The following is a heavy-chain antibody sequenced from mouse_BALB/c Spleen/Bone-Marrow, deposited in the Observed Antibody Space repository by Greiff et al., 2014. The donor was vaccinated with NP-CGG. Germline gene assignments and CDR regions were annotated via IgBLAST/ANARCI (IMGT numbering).Heavy chain of an antibody. V-gene: IGHV14-3*02. CDR3: ARYYYGSSYVDY. Sequence: VQLQQSGAELVKPGASVKLSCTASGFNIKDTYMHWVKQRPEQGLEWIGRIDPANGNTKYDPKFQGKATITADTSSNTAYLQLSSLTSEDTAVYYCARYYYGSSYVDYGGQGTTLTVSS. J-gene: IGHJ2*01. D-gene: IGHD1-1*01. CDR1: GFNIKDTY. CDR2: IDPANGNT.